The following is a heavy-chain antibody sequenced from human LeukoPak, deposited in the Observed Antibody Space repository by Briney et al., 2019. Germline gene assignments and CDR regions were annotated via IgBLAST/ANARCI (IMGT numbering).Heavy chain of an antibody. CDR1: GFTVSTNY. CDR3: ARDPEHYGDGLH. Sequence: GGSLRLSCAASGFTVSTNYMSWVRQAPGKGLEWVSIIYSGGSTYYADSVKGRFTISRDNSKNTLYLQMNSLRAEDTAVCYCARDPEHYGDGLHWGQGTLVTVSS. J-gene: IGHJ1*01. D-gene: IGHD4-17*01. V-gene: IGHV3-66*01. CDR2: IYSGGST.